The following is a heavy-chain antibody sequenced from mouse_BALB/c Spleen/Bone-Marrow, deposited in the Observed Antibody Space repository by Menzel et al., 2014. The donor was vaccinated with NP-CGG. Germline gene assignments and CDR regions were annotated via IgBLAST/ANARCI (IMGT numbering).Heavy chain of an antibody. CDR3: ARDDYGPDY. D-gene: IGHD2-4*01. CDR2: IYPGDGET. J-gene: IGHJ2*01. CDR1: GYAFSSFW. Sequence: LEESGAELVRPGSSVKISCKASGYAFSSFWMNWVKQRPGQGLEWIGQIYPGDGETNYNGRFKGKATLTADKSSSTAYMQLSSLTSEDSAVYFCARDDYGPDYWGQGTPLTVSS. V-gene: IGHV1-80*01.